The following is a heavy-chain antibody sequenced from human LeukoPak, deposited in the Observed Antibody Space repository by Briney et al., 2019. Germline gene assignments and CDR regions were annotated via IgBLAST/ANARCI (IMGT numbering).Heavy chain of an antibody. CDR1: GGSISSGGYY. V-gene: IGHV4-30-2*01. J-gene: IGHJ3*02. Sequence: SETLSLTCTVSGGSISSGGYYWSWIRQPPGKGLEWIGYIYHSGSTYYNPSLKSRVTISVDRSKNQFSLKLSSVTAADTAVYYCARDQLVGIAAAYDAFDIWGQGTMVTVSS. D-gene: IGHD6-13*01. CDR3: ARDQLVGIAAAYDAFDI. CDR2: IYHSGST.